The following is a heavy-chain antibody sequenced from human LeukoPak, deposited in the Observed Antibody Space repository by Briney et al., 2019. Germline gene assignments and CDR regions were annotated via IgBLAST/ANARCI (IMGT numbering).Heavy chain of an antibody. CDR2: IKQDGSEK. CDR1: GFSFSGDW. V-gene: IGHV3-7*03. CDR3: AKDLMGIFGVVIKNYYYYGMDV. J-gene: IGHJ6*02. D-gene: IGHD3-3*01. Sequence: GGSLRLSCAASGFSFSGDWMTWVRQVPGKGPEWVANIKQDGSEKYYVDSVKGRFTISRDNAKNSLYLQMNSLRAEDTAVYYCAKDLMGIFGVVIKNYYYYGMDVWGQGTTVTVSS.